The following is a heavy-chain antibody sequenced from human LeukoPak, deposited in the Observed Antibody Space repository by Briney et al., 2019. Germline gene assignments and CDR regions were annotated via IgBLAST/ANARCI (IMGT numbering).Heavy chain of an antibody. Sequence: GGSLRLSCAASGFTFSDYYMSWIRQAPGKGLEWVSYISSSGSTIYYADSVKGRFTISRDNTKNSLYLQMNSLRAEDTAVYYCARGAVLLWFGESAGDAFDIWGQGTMVTVSS. CDR1: GFTFSDYY. D-gene: IGHD3-10*01. V-gene: IGHV3-11*01. J-gene: IGHJ3*02. CDR3: ARGAVLLWFGESAGDAFDI. CDR2: ISSSGSTI.